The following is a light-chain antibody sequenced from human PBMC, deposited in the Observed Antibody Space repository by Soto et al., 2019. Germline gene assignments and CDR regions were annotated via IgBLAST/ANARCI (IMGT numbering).Light chain of an antibody. CDR2: GAS. Sequence: EIVLTQSPDTLSLSPGERATLSCRASQSVSSSYLAWYQQKPGQAPRLLIYGASSRATGIADRFSGSGSGTDFTLTISRLEPEDFAVFYCQHYGRSPPITFGLGTRLEIK. V-gene: IGKV3-20*01. J-gene: IGKJ5*01. CDR1: QSVSSSY. CDR3: QHYGRSPPIT.